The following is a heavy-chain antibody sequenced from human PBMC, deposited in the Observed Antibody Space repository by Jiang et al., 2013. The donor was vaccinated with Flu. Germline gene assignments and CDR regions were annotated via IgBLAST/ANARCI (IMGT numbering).Heavy chain of an antibody. CDR2: INPNSGGT. CDR1: GYTFTGYY. CDR3: ARGDGGSWSIFGVVTDAFDI. Sequence: GAEVKKPGASVKVSCKASGYTFTGYYMHWVRQAPGQGLEWMGWINPNSGGTNYAQKFQGWVTMTRDTSISTAYMELSRLRSDDTAVYYCARGDGGSWSIFGVVTDAFDIWAKGQWSPSLQ. V-gene: IGHV1-2*04. D-gene: IGHD3-3*01. J-gene: IGHJ3*02.